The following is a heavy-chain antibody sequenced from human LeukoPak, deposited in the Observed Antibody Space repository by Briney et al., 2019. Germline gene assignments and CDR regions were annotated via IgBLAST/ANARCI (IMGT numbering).Heavy chain of an antibody. Sequence: SVKASCKTSGGTFSTYAISWVRQAPGQGLEWMGGIIPIFGTGNYAQKFQGRVTITADESTSTAYMELSSLRSEDTAVYYCARGLGDSSGYYYSDYWGQGTLVTVSS. D-gene: IGHD3-22*01. CDR1: GGTFSTYA. J-gene: IGHJ4*02. CDR3: ARGLGDSSGYYYSDY. CDR2: IIPIFGTG. V-gene: IGHV1-69*13.